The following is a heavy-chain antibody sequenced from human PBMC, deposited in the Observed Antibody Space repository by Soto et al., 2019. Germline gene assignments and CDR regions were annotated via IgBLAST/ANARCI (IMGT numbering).Heavy chain of an antibody. V-gene: IGHV4-31*03. CDR2: IYYSGST. D-gene: IGHD2-15*01. CDR1: GGSISSGGYY. Sequence: QVQLQESGPGLVKPSQTLSLTCTVSGGSISSGGYYWSWIRQHPGKGLEWIGYIYYSGSTYYNPSLKTRVTLSLDTSKNPFSLKLSSVNAADTAVYYCAREGDYCSGGSCYRWFDPWGQGTLVTVSS. J-gene: IGHJ5*02. CDR3: AREGDYCSGGSCYRWFDP.